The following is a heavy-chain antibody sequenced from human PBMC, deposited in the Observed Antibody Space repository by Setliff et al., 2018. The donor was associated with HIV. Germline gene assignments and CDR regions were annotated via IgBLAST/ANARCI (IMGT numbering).Heavy chain of an antibody. Sequence: SETLSLTCTVSGGSVNDFYCNWIRQPPGKGLAWIGTIYYHGSTYYNPSLKSRVTISIDTSKNQFSLQLTSVTAADTAVYYCVNPSGAMGDFDSWGQGTLVTVSS. D-gene: IGHD3-16*01. J-gene: IGHJ4*02. V-gene: IGHV4-59*04. CDR2: IYYHGST. CDR1: GGSVNDFY. CDR3: VNPSGAMGDFDS.